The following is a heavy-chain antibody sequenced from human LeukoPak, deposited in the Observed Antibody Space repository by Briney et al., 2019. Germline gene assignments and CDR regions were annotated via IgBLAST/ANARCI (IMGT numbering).Heavy chain of an antibody. J-gene: IGHJ5*02. CDR2: IHYSGST. Sequence: SSETLSLTCTVSGDSISSSSYFWGWIRQPPGKGLECIGSIHYSGSTYYNPPLKSRVTISVDTSKNQFSLKLSSVTAADTAVYYCARASPYYYQSRSSPAWFDPWGQGALVTVSS. CDR1: GDSISSSSYF. CDR3: ARASPYYYQSRSSPAWFDP. D-gene: IGHD3-10*01. V-gene: IGHV4-39*07.